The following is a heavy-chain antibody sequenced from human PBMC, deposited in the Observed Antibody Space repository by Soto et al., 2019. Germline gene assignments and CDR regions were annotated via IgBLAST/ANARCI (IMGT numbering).Heavy chain of an antibody. CDR1: GFTLSDHS. CDR2: ISDVGAYI. V-gene: IGHV3-21*01. CDR3: ARDLVEAALNDFDV. Sequence: EVQLVESGGGLVKPGGSLRLSCVASGFTLSDHSMNWVRLAPGKGLEWVSSISDVGAYIFYADSVKGRFTISRDKAKNSLYLQMDSLGGEDTALYYCARDLVEAALNDFDVWGQGTMLTVYS. D-gene: IGHD3-16*01. J-gene: IGHJ3*01.